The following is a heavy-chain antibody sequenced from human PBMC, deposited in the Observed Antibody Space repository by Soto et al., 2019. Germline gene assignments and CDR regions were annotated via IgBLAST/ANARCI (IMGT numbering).Heavy chain of an antibody. D-gene: IGHD4-17*01. CDR3: ASEEAGNGDYVFDY. J-gene: IGHJ4*02. Sequence: QVQLQESGPGLVKPSQTLSLTCTVSGGSISSGDYYWSWIRQPPGKGLEWIGYIYYSGSTYYNPALKSRLTISVDTSKNQFPPKLSSGTAADTAVYYWASEEAGNGDYVFDYWGQGTLVTVSS. CDR1: GGSISSGDYY. V-gene: IGHV4-30-4*01. CDR2: IYYSGST.